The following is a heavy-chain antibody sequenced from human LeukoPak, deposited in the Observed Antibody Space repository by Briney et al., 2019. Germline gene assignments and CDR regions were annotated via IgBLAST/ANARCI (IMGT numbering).Heavy chain of an antibody. D-gene: IGHD6-19*01. J-gene: IGHJ4*02. CDR2: ISWNSGSI. CDR1: GFTFDDYA. V-gene: IGHV3-9*01. CDR3: ARDSEAVADY. Sequence: GGSLRLSCAASGFTFDDYAMHWVRQAPGKGLEWVSGISWNSGSIGYADSVKGRFTISRDNSKNTLYLQMNSLRAEDTAVYYCARDSEAVADYWGQGTLVTVSS.